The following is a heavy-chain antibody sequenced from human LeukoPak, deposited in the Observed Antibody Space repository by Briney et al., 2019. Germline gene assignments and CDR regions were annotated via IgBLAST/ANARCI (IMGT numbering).Heavy chain of an antibody. V-gene: IGHV3-23*01. CDR3: ARISGSYPVG. Sequence: PGGSLRLSCAASGFTFSSYAMSWVRQAPGKGLEWVSAISGSGGSTYYADSVKGRFTISRDNAKNSLYLQMNSLRAEDTAVYYCARISGSYPVGWGQGTLVTVSS. CDR1: GFTFSSYA. J-gene: IGHJ4*02. D-gene: IGHD1-26*01. CDR2: ISGSGGST.